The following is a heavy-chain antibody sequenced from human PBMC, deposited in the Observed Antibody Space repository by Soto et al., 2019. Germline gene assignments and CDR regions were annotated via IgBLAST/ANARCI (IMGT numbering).Heavy chain of an antibody. CDR1: GGSISSSSYY. D-gene: IGHD2-15*01. J-gene: IGHJ5*02. CDR2: IYYSGST. Sequence: QLQLQESGPGLVKPSETLSLTCTVSGGSISSSSYYWGWIRQPPGKGLEWIGSIYYSGSTYYNPSLKSRVTISVDTSKNQFSLKLSSVTAADTAVYYCARRGTVVVVVAAPGFDPWGQGTLVTVSS. V-gene: IGHV4-39*01. CDR3: ARRGTVVVVVAAPGFDP.